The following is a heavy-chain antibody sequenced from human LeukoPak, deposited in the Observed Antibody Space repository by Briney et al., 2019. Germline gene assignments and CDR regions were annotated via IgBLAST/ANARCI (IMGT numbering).Heavy chain of an antibody. CDR1: GGTFSIYA. V-gene: IGHV1-69*06. D-gene: IGHD2-15*01. Sequence: SVTVSCKASGGTFSIYAISWVRQAPGQGLEWMGGIIPIFGTANYAQKFQGRVTITADKSTSTAYMELSSLRSEDTAVYYCAREGRCSGGSCYDYWGQGTLVTVSS. CDR2: IIPIFGTA. CDR3: AREGRCSGGSCYDY. J-gene: IGHJ4*02.